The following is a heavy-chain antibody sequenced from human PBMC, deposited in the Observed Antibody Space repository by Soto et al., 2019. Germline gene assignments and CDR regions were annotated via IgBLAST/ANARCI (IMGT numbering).Heavy chain of an antibody. CDR1: GFSFSNYA. J-gene: IGHJ6*02. CDR3: AKRIKSGSNYVGNAMDV. V-gene: IGHV3-23*01. CDR2: ISGSGAGT. D-gene: IGHD1-26*01. Sequence: EVQLLESGGTLVQVGGSLRLSCVASGFSFSNYAVTWVRQAPGKGLEWVSAISGSGAGTYYADSVKGRFTIXXXXXXXXXXXXXXXXXXXXXAVYHCAKRIKSGSNYVGNAMDVWGQGTTVIVS.